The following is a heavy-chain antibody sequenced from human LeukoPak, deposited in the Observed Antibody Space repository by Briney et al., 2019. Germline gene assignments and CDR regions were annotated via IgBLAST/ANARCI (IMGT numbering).Heavy chain of an antibody. D-gene: IGHD2-2*02. Sequence: SVKVSCKASGYTFSGHYLHWVRQAPGQGLEWMGGIIPIFGTANYAQKLQGRVTMTTDTSTSTAYMELRSLRSDDTAVYYCARDLLPIVVVPAAIGYWGQGTLVTVSS. J-gene: IGHJ4*02. V-gene: IGHV1-69*05. CDR3: ARDLLPIVVVPAAIGY. CDR2: IIPIFGTA. CDR1: GYTFSGHY.